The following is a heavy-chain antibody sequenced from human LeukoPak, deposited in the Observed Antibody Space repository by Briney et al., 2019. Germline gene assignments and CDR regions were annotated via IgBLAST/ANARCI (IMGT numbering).Heavy chain of an antibody. D-gene: IGHD6-19*01. V-gene: IGHV3-30*04. CDR2: ISSNGGTK. J-gene: IGHJ4*02. CDR3: ARDPVGGKPDYFDY. Sequence: GGSLRLSCAASGFTFSNYVIHWVRQAPGKGLEWVAVISSNGGTKYYADSVKGRFTISRDNSKNTLYLQMNSLIPEDTAVYYCARDPVGGKPDYFDYWGQGTLVTVSS. CDR1: GFTFSNYV.